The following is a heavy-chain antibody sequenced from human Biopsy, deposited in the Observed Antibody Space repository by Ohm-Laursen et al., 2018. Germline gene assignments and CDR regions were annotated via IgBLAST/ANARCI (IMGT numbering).Heavy chain of an antibody. CDR1: GGSLSSYS. Sequence: SDTLSLTCTVSGGSLSSYSWSWIRQSPGKGLEWIGFIFYSGSTYYNPSLKSRTTISVDSSKNQFSLRLSSVTAADTAVYYCALGGGSYVNFDYWGQGTLVTVSS. V-gene: IGHV4-59*07. D-gene: IGHD1-26*01. J-gene: IGHJ4*02. CDR3: ALGGGSYVNFDY. CDR2: IFYSGST.